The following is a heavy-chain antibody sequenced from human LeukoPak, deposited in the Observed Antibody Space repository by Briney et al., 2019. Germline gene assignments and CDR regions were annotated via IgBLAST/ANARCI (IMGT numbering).Heavy chain of an antibody. Sequence: GGSLRLSCAASGFTFSSYAMSWVRQAPEKGLEWVSAISGSGGSTYYADSVKGRFTISRDNSKNTLYLQMNSLGAEDTAVYYCAKDLYSSGPGRYMDVWGKGTTVTVSS. CDR2: ISGSGGST. CDR1: GFTFSSYA. CDR3: AKDLYSSGPGRYMDV. D-gene: IGHD6-19*01. V-gene: IGHV3-23*01. J-gene: IGHJ6*03.